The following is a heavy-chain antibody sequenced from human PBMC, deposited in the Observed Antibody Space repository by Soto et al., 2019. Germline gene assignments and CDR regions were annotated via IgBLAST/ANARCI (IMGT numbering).Heavy chain of an antibody. CDR3: AREGPDPWFDP. J-gene: IGHJ5*02. V-gene: IGHV1-2*02. CDR1: GYTFTGYY. CDR2: INPNTGGT. Sequence: QVQLVQSGAEVKKPGASVKVSCKASGYTFTGYYIYWVRQAPGQGLEWMGWINPNTGGTNYAQKFQGRVTMTRDTSITTAYIDLTSLTSDDTAVYYCAREGPDPWFDPWGQGTLVTVSS.